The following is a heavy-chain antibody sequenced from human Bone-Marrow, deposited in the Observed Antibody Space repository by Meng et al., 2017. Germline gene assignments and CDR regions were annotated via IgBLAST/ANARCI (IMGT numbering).Heavy chain of an antibody. Sequence: GGSLRLSCAASGFTFSSYSMNWVRQAPGKGLEWVSSISSSSSYIYYADSVKGRFTISRDNAKNSLYLQMNSLRAEDTAVYYCARCKWELRSTCFDYWGQGTLVTVSS. CDR3: ARCKWELRSTCFDY. D-gene: IGHD1-26*01. J-gene: IGHJ4*02. CDR2: ISSSSSYI. V-gene: IGHV3-21*01. CDR1: GFTFSSYS.